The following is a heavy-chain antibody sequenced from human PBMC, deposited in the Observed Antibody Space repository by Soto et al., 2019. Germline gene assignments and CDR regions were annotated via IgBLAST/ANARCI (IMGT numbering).Heavy chain of an antibody. CDR3: ARDLGTVLRFLEWFQNNDDAFDI. D-gene: IGHD3-3*01. J-gene: IGHJ3*02. CDR1: GYTFTSYG. Sequence: QVQLVQSGAEVKKPGASVKVSCKASGYTFTSYGISWVRQAPGQGLEWMGWISAYNGNTNNAQKLQGRVTITTDTSTSTTYIELRSLRSDDTAVYYCARDLGTVLRFLEWFQNNDDAFDIWGQGTMVTVSS. V-gene: IGHV1-18*01. CDR2: ISAYNGNT.